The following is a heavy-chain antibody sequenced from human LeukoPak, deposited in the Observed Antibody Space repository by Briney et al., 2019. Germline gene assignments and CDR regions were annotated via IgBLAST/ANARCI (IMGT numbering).Heavy chain of an antibody. CDR3: TREGDYYDSSGYNYADY. V-gene: IGHV3-49*04. Sequence: GGSLRLSCTASGFTFGDYAMSWVRQAPGKGLEWVGFIRSKAYGGTTEYAASVKGRFTISREDSKSIAYLQMNSLKTEDTAVYYCTREGDYYDSSGYNYADYWGQGTLVTVSS. J-gene: IGHJ4*02. CDR2: IRSKAYGGTT. D-gene: IGHD3-22*01. CDR1: GFTFGDYA.